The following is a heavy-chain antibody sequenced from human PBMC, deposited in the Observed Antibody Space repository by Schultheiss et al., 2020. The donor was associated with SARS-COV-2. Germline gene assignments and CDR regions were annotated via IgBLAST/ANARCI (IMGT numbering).Heavy chain of an antibody. D-gene: IGHD1-26*01. CDR2: IYTSGST. CDR1: GGSISSSSYY. Sequence: SETLSLTCTVSGGSISSSSYYWSWIRQPAGKGLEWIGRIYTSGSTYYKPSLKSRATISVDTSKNQFSLRLSSVTAADTAVYYCARGMGATPSIVDYWGQGTLVTVSS. CDR3: ARGMGATPSIVDY. J-gene: IGHJ4*02. V-gene: IGHV4-61*02.